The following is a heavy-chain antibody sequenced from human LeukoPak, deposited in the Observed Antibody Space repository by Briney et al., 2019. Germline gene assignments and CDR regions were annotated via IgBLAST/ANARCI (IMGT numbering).Heavy chain of an antibody. V-gene: IGHV1-69*13. CDR3: ARGIRWLQLTYFDY. CDR2: IIPIFGTA. CDR1: GGTFSSCA. Sequence: SVKVSCKASGGTFSSCAISWVRQAPGQGLEWMGGIIPIFGTANYAQKFQGRVTITADESTSTAYMELSSLRSEDTAVYYCARGIRWLQLTYFDYWGQGTLVTVSS. D-gene: IGHD5-24*01. J-gene: IGHJ4*02.